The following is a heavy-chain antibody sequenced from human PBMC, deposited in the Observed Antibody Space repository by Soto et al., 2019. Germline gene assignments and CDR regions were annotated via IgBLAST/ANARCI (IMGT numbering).Heavy chain of an antibody. CDR2: IIPIFGTA. CDR3: ARADTAMVRGYFDY. Sequence: CKASGGTFSSXXXXXVRQAPGQGLEWMGGIIPIFGTANYAQKFQGRVTITADKSTSTAYMELSSLRSEDTAVYYCARADTAMVRGYFDYWGQGTLVTVSS. D-gene: IGHD5-18*01. J-gene: IGHJ4*02. CDR1: GGTFSSXX. V-gene: IGHV1-69*06.